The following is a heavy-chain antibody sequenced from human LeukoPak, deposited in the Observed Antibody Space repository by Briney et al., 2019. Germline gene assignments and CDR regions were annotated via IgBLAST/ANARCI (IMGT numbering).Heavy chain of an antibody. D-gene: IGHD3-3*01. J-gene: IGHJ6*02. V-gene: IGHV4-59*01. CDR2: IHYSGDI. CDR3: ARHSSDFWSGYYTNYYGVDV. CDR1: GASISTSY. Sequence: PSETLSLTCTVSGASISTSYWYWIRQPPGKGLEWIGYIHYSGDINYNPSLKSRVTISAYTSKNQLSLKLSSVTAADTAVYYCARHSSDFWSGYYTNYYGVDVWGRGTTVTVSS.